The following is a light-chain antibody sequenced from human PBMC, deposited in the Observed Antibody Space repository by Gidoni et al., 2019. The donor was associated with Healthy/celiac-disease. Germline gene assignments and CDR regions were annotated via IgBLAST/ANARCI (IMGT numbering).Light chain of an antibody. J-gene: IGKJ5*01. CDR2: GAS. Sequence: EIVMTQPPATMAVSPGERATLSCRASQSVSSNLAWYQQKPGQAPRLLIAGASTRAPGIPALFSGRASGTEFTLTISSLQSEDFAVYYCQHSSPSPPIPFGPWTR. V-gene: IGKV3-15*01. CDR1: QSVSSN. CDR3: QHSSPSPPIP.